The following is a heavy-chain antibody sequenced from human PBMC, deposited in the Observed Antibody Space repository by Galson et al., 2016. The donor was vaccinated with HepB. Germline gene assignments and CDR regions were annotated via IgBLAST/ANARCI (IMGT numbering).Heavy chain of an antibody. V-gene: IGHV3-21*01. Sequence: SLRLSCAASGFTFNNYNMNWVRQAPGKGLEWVSSISSGGTYISYADSVKGRFVISRDNAKDSLFLQMNSLRAEDTAAYYCARGNCSSTSCSPGGFFDSWGQGTLVTVSS. CDR1: GFTFNNYN. J-gene: IGHJ4*02. CDR3: ARGNCSSTSCSPGGFFDS. CDR2: ISSGGTYI. D-gene: IGHD2-2*01.